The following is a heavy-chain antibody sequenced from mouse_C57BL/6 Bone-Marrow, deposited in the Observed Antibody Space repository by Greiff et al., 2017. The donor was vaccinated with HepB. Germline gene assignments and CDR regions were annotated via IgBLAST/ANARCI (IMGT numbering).Heavy chain of an antibody. Sequence: VKVVESGPGLVQPSQSLSITCTVSGFSLTSYGVHWVRQSPGKGLEWLGVIWRGGSTDYNAAFMSRLSITKDNPKSQVFFKMNSLQADDTAIYYCAKGGFPDFDVWGTGTTVTVSS. CDR3: AKGGFPDFDV. J-gene: IGHJ1*03. CDR1: GFSLTSYG. CDR2: IWRGGST. V-gene: IGHV2-5*01.